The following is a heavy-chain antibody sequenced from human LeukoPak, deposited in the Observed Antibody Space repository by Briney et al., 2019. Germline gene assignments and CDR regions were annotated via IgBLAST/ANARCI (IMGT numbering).Heavy chain of an antibody. CDR3: ASDGYSSGWYVLDY. Sequence: ASVKVSCKASGYTFISHYMHWVRQAPGQGLEWMGIINPGGGSTSYAQKFQGRVTMARDTSTSTVYMELSSLRSEDTAVYYCASDGYSSGWYVLDYWGQGTLVTVSS. V-gene: IGHV1-46*01. CDR1: GYTFISHY. CDR2: INPGGGST. D-gene: IGHD6-19*01. J-gene: IGHJ4*02.